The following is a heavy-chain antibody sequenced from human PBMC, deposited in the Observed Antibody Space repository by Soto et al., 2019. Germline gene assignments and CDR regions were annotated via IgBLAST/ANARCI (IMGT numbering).Heavy chain of an antibody. D-gene: IGHD2-2*01. J-gene: IGHJ6*03. CDR1: GFTFSSYW. Sequence: GGSLRLSCAASGFTFSSYWMSWVRQAPGKGLEWVANTKQDGSEKYYVDSVKGRFTISRDNAKNSLYLQMNSLRAEDTDGYCCARDALGGVVPAASYDRDVWGKGTTVTVSS. V-gene: IGHV3-7*01. CDR2: TKQDGSEK. CDR3: ARDALGGVVPAASYDRDV.